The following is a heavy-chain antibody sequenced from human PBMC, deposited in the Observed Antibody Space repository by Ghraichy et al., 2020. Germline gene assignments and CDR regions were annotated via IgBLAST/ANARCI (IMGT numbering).Heavy chain of an antibody. CDR3: ARIMRDYDSNPFDY. V-gene: IGHV2-70*01. CDR1: GFSLSTSGMC. J-gene: IGHJ4*02. CDR2: IGWDDNS. D-gene: IGHD3-22*01. Sequence: SGPTLVKPTQTLTLTCTFSGFSLSTSGMCVSWIRQPPGKALEWLALIGWDDNSYYSTSLKTRLTISKDTSKDQVVLTMTNMDPVETATYYCARIMRDYDSNPFDYWGQGTLVTVSS.